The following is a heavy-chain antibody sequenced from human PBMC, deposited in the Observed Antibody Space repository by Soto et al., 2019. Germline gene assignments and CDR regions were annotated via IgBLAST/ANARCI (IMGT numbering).Heavy chain of an antibody. J-gene: IGHJ5*02. CDR3: ERGRSRMLDFCGGYQASPGVCEP. Sequence: SETLSLTCAVCGGSFSGYYWSWIRQPPWKGLEWIGEINHSGSTNYNPSLKSRVTISVDTSKNQFSLKLSSVTAADTAVYYFERGRSRMLDFCGGYQASPGVCEPGGQGPVVPVTS. D-gene: IGHD3-3*01. CDR1: GGSFSGYY. V-gene: IGHV4-34*01. CDR2: INHSGST.